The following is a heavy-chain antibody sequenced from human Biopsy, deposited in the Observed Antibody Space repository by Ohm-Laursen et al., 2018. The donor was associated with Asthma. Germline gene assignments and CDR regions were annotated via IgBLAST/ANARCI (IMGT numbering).Heavy chain of an antibody. CDR3: ASGPQWSGLDV. CDR1: RGSFRGYV. J-gene: IGHJ6*02. V-gene: IGHV4-34*01. Sequence: SGTLSLTCAYRGSFRGYVWTWICQPPGKGLEWIGEIPQGGATTFNPSLKSRVTISIDPSKSQLSLRLTSMTAADTAVYYCASGPQWSGLDVWGQGTTVTVSS. D-gene: IGHD2-8*01. CDR2: IPQGGAT.